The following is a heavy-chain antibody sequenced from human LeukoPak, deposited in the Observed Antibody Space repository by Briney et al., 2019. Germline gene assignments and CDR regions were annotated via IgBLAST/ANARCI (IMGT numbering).Heavy chain of an antibody. CDR2: ILSGGST. V-gene: IGHV3-23*01. CDR1: GFTFSNFG. D-gene: IGHD3-10*01. J-gene: IGHJ4*02. CDR3: AGDLYGSEDY. Sequence: GGSLRLSCAASGFTFSNFGMSWVRQAPGKGLEWVSTILSGGSTYYADSVKGRFTISRDNSKSTLYLQMNSLRAEDTAVYYCAGDLYGSEDYWGQGDLVTVSS.